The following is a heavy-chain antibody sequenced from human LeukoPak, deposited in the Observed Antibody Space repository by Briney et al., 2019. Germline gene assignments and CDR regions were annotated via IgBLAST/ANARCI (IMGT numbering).Heavy chain of an antibody. CDR2: TSSSDAGT. CDR3: AKAPVTSCRGAYCYPFDS. D-gene: IGHD2-21*01. J-gene: IGHJ4*02. Sequence: PGGSLRLSCAASGFSLSTYAMSWVRQTPGKGLEWVAATSSSDAGTYHADSVRGRFNISRDNSKNTLYLQMNSLRAEDAAVYFCAKAPVTSCRGAYCYPFDSWGQGTLVTVSS. CDR1: GFSLSTYA. V-gene: IGHV3-23*01.